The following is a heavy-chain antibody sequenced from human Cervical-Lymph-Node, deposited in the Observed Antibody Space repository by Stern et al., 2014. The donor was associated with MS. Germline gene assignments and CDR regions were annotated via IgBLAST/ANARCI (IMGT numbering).Heavy chain of an antibody. V-gene: IGHV5-51*01. CDR2: IYPADSDT. CDR3: VRRRDSAGYDTFDL. D-gene: IGHD3-22*01. Sequence: VQLVQSGAEVKKPGESLKISCRTSGYTFSNFWIGWVRQMPGKGLEWMGVIYPADSDTTSSPSFQGQVTISADESISTAYLQWRSLKASDTAMYYCVRRRDSAGYDTFDLWGQGTMLIVSS. CDR1: GYTFSNFW. J-gene: IGHJ3*01.